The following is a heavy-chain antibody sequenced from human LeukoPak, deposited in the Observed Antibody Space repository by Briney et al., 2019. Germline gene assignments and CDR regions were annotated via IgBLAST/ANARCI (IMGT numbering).Heavy chain of an antibody. D-gene: IGHD3-10*01. CDR3: ARDGRITNNWFDP. Sequence: GGSLRLSCAASGFTFSNAWMSWVRQAPGKGLEWVGRIKSKTDGGTTDYAAPVKGRFTISRDDSKNTLFVQMNSLKTEDTAVYYCARDGRITNNWFDPWGQGTLVTVSS. V-gene: IGHV3-15*01. J-gene: IGHJ5*02. CDR1: GFTFSNAW. CDR2: IKSKTDGGTT.